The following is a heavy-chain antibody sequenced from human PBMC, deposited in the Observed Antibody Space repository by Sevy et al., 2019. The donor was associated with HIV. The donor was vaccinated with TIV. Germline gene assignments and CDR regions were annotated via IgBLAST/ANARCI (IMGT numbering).Heavy chain of an antibody. V-gene: IGHV1-69*13. D-gene: IGHD3-22*01. CDR2: IIPIFGTA. J-gene: IGHJ4*02. CDR1: GGTFSSYA. Sequence: ASVKVSCKASGGTFSSYAISWVRQAPGQGLEWMGGIIPIFGTANYAQKFQGRVTITADESTSTAYMEPSSLRSEDTAVYYCARGGYYDSSGYYYRFWGQGTLVTVSS. CDR3: ARGGYYDSSGYYYRF.